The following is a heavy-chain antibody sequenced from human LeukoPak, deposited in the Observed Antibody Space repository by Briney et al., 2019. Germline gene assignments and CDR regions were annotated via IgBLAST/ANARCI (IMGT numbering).Heavy chain of an antibody. J-gene: IGHJ6*02. CDR2: IRSGGSSI. Sequence: GGSLRLSCAASGFTFNTYEMNWVRQAPGKGLEWVSYIRSGGSSIYYADSVRGRFTISRDNAKNSLYLQMNSLRAEDTAVYYCARRQFYYYGMDVWGQGTTVTVSS. D-gene: IGHD5-24*01. V-gene: IGHV3-48*03. CDR3: ARRQFYYYGMDV. CDR1: GFTFNTYE.